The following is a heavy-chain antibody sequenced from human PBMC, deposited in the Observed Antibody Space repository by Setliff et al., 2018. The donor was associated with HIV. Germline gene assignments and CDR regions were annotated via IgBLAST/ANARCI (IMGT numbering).Heavy chain of an antibody. V-gene: IGHV1-2*06. CDR1: EYMILAYK. CDR3: ARPRVFDSFDV. Sequence: GASVKVSCKATEYMILAYKMNWVRQAPGQGLEWIGRIGPNNGVAEYAPKFQGRVIMTLDTSISTAYLEIPRLTSDDAAVYYCARPRVFDSFDVWGQGTMVTVSS. CDR2: IGPNNGVA. J-gene: IGHJ3*01.